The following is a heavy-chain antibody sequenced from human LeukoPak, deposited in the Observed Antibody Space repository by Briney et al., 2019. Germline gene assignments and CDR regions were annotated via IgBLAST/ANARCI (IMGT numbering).Heavy chain of an antibody. J-gene: IGHJ6*03. D-gene: IGHD4-17*01. CDR3: ALNYGDYYYYMDV. CDR1: GYTFTDYY. CDR2: VDREDGET. V-gene: IGHV1-69-2*01. Sequence: ASVKVSCKVSGYTFTDYYMHWVQQAPGKGLEWMGLVDREDGETIYAEKLQGRVTITADTSTDTAYMELSSLRSEDTAVYYCALNYGDYYYYMDVWGKGTTVTVSS.